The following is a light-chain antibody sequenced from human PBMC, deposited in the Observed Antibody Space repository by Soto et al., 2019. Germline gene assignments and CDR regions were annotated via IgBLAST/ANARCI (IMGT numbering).Light chain of an antibody. CDR3: QQSYSTPT. CDR2: DAS. J-gene: IGKJ3*01. CDR1: QSISTY. Sequence: DIPMTQSPSSLPASVGDRVTITCRASQSISTYVNWYQQKAGNAPKLLIYDASSLYSGVPSRFSGSGSGTDFTLTISTLQPEDFATYYCQQSYSTPTFGPGTKVDI. V-gene: IGKV1-39*01.